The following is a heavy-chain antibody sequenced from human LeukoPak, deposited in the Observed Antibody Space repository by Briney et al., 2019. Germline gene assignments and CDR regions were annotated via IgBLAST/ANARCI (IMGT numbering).Heavy chain of an antibody. Sequence: SETLSLTCTVSGGSISSGDYYWSWIRQPPGKGLEWVGYIYYSGSTYYNPSLKSRVTISVDTSKKQSSLKLSSVTAADTAVYYCARSLTEGSIGVFDIWGQGTIVTVSS. CDR3: ARSLTEGSIGVFDI. CDR1: GGSISSGDYY. V-gene: IGHV4-30-4*08. D-gene: IGHD3-10*01. CDR2: IYYSGST. J-gene: IGHJ3*02.